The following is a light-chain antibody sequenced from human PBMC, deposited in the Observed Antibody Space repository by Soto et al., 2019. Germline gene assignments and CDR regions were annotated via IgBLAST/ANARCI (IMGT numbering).Light chain of an antibody. CDR2: LEGSGTY. Sequence: QSVLTQSSSASASLGSSVKLTCTLNSGHTQYVIAWHQQQPGKAPRYLMKLEGSGTYNKGSGVPDRFSGSSSGADRYLSISNLQSEDEADYYCETWDSNIHIFGGGTQLTV. V-gene: IGLV4-60*03. J-gene: IGLJ2*01. CDR1: SGHTQYV. CDR3: ETWDSNIHI.